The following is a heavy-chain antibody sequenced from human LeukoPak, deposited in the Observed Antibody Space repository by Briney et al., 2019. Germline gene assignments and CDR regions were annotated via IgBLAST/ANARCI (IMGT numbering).Heavy chain of an antibody. V-gene: IGHV4-34*01. CDR1: GGSFSGYY. J-gene: IGHJ4*02. Sequence: SETLSLTCAVYGGSFSGYYWSWIRQPPGKGLEWIGEINHSGSTNYNPSLKSRVTISVDTSKNQFSLKLSSVTAADTAVYCCARRPGYSYGFVDYWGQGTLVTVSS. D-gene: IGHD5-18*01. CDR3: ARRPGYSYGFVDY. CDR2: INHSGST.